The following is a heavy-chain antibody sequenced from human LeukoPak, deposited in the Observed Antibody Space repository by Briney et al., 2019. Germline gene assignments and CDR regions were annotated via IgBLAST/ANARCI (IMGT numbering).Heavy chain of an antibody. CDR2: INPNSGGT. D-gene: IGHD2-8*01. Sequence: ASVKVSCKASGYTFTGYYMHWVRQAPGQGLEWMGWINPNSGGTNYAQKFQGRVTMTRDTSISTAYMELSRLRSDDTAVYYCAGGRVYWTNGVCYIGAFDIWGQGTMVTVSS. J-gene: IGHJ3*02. V-gene: IGHV1-2*02. CDR3: AGGRVYWTNGVCYIGAFDI. CDR1: GYTFTGYY.